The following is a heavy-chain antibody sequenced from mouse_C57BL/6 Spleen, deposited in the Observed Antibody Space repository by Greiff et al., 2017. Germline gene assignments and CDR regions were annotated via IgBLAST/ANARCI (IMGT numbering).Heavy chain of an antibody. J-gene: IGHJ2*01. Sequence: VKLQQPGAELVKPGASVKLSCKASGYTFTSYWMHWVKQRPGQGLEWIGMIHPNSGSTNYNEKFKSKATLTVDKSSSTAYMQLSSLTSEDSAVYYCARGDDYDSFDYWGQGTTLTVSS. CDR2: IHPNSGST. V-gene: IGHV1-64*01. CDR1: GYTFTSYW. D-gene: IGHD2-4*01. CDR3: ARGDDYDSFDY.